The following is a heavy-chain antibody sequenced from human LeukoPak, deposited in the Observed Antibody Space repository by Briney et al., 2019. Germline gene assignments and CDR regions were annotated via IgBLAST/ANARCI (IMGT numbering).Heavy chain of an antibody. CDR1: GYSITSAYY. V-gene: IGHV4-38-2*02. CDR2: FFLKGST. J-gene: IGHJ4*02. D-gene: IGHD3-22*01. CDR3: ARASYSYDINGWVPFDY. Sequence: PSETLSLTCTVSGYSITSAYYWGWIRQPPGKGLEWIGSFFLKGSTYYNPSLKSRVTISVDTSKNQFSLTLSSVTAADTAVYYCARASYSYDINGWVPFDYWGQGTLVTVSS.